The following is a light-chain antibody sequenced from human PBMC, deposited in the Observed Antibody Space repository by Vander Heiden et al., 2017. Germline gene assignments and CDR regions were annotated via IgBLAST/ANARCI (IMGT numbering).Light chain of an antibody. CDR2: DVG. J-gene: IGLJ3*02. CDR3: GAYTSSSTLV. V-gene: IGLV2-14*01. Sequence: QSALTQPASVSGSPGQPITIPCTGTSSDVGGYNYVSWYQQHPGKAPKLMIYDVGKRPSGVSNRFSGSKSGNTASLTISGLQAEDEADYYCGAYTSSSTLVFGGGTKLTVL. CDR1: SSDVGGYNY.